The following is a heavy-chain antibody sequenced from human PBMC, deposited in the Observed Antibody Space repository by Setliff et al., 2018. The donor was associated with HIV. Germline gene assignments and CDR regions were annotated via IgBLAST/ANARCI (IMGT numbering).Heavy chain of an antibody. D-gene: IGHD3-16*01. Sequence: PGGSLRLSCAASGFTFSSYAMHWVRQAPGKGLEWVAVIWYDGSNKYYADSVKGRFTIDRDNSKNTLYLLMNSLRPEDTAVYNCAKGVKWLDPWGQGTLVTVSS. CDR2: IWYDGSNK. CDR3: AKGVKWLDP. J-gene: IGHJ5*02. V-gene: IGHV3-33*06. CDR1: GFTFSSYA.